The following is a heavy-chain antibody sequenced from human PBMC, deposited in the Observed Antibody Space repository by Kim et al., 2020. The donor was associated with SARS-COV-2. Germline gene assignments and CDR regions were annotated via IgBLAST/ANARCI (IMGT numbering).Heavy chain of an antibody. J-gene: IGHJ4*02. CDR1: GGSFSGYY. CDR2: INHSGST. V-gene: IGHV4-34*01. D-gene: IGHD2-2*01. CDR3: ARLPRAYAFPDY. Sequence: SETLSLTCAVYGGSFSGYYWSWIRQPPGKGLEWIGEINHSGSTNYNPSLKSRVTISVDTSKNQFSLKLSSVTAADTAVYYCARLPRAYAFPDYWGQGTLVTVSS.